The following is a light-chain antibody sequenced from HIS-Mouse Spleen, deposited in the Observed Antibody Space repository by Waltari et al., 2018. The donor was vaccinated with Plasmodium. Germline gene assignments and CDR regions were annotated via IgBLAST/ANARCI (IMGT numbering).Light chain of an antibody. CDR1: QGISSY. V-gene: IGKV1-9*01. CDR3: QQLNSYPYT. Sequence: DIQLTQSPSFLSASVGDRVTITCRASQGISSYLAWYQQKPGKAPKLLIDAASTLQSGVPSRFSRSGSGTEFTLTISSLQPEDFATYYCQQLNSYPYTFGQGTKLEIK. J-gene: IGKJ2*01. CDR2: AAS.